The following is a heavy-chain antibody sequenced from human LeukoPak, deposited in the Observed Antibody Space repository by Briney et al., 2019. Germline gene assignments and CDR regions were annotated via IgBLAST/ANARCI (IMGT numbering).Heavy chain of an antibody. D-gene: IGHD6-19*01. Sequence: GGSLRLSCAASGFSFNSYWMTWVRQPPGRGLEWVADIDPAGTDTYYVDPVKGRFTISRDNAKNLVYLQMNTLRAEDTAVYSCGRFGYVAGIDLWGQGTLVTVSS. CDR3: GRFGYVAGIDL. V-gene: IGHV3-7*01. CDR2: IDPAGTDT. J-gene: IGHJ4*02. CDR1: GFSFNSYW.